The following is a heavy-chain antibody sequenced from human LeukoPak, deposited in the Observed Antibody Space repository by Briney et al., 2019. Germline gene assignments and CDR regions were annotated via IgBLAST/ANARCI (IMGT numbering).Heavy chain of an antibody. CDR3: AREDYGEKSYYYYMDV. CDR2: IYTSGST. D-gene: IGHD4-17*01. Sequence: PSQTLSLTCTVSGGSISGGSYYWSWIRQPAGKGLEWIGRIYTSGSTNYNPSLKSRVTISVDTSKNQFSLKLSSVTAADTAVYYCAREDYGEKSYYYYMDVWGKGTTVTISS. CDR1: GGSISGGSYY. V-gene: IGHV4-61*02. J-gene: IGHJ6*03.